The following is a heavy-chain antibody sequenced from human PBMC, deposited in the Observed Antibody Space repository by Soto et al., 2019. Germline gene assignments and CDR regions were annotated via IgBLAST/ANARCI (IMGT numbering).Heavy chain of an antibody. Sequence: QVQLVQSGAEVKEPGSSVKVSCKASGGSFETFIMNWVRQTPGRGLEWMGGVVPILGTPTYAERFKGKVKMSRTRSAGTTRMEGPSLRSGDSGIYYCARIGTYGVSRSGMEVWGQGTTVIVSS. CDR3: ARIGTYGVSRSGMEV. D-gene: IGHD2-8*01. CDR2: VVPILGTP. J-gene: IGHJ6*02. V-gene: IGHV1-69*16. CDR1: GGSFETFI.